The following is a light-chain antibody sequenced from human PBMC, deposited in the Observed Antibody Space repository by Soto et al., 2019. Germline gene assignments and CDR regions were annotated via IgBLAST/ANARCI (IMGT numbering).Light chain of an antibody. J-gene: IGKJ4*01. CDR2: DVS. Sequence: EIVLTQSPATLSLSPGERATISCRASQSIRSLLAWYQQKPGRAPRLLISDVSNRATGIPARFSGGGSGTAYSLTISSLESDDFAADYCYQRRQWPHTFGRGTKVEI. CDR3: YQRRQWPHT. CDR1: QSIRSL. V-gene: IGKV3-11*01.